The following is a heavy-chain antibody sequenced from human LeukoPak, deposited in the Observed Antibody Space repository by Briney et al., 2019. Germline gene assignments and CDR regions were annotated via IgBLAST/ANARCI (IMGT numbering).Heavy chain of an antibody. CDR2: IYTSDGRK. CDR3: ARDGMTSYYGAFDI. D-gene: IGHD3-9*01. V-gene: IGHV1-46*01. Sequence: GSVKVSCKASGYTLTSYGISWVRQAPGQGLEWMGIIYTSDGRKSYAQKFQGRVTMTRDASTSTVYMELSSLRSEDTAVYYCARDGMTSYYGAFDIWGQGTMVTVSS. J-gene: IGHJ3*02. CDR1: GYTLTSYG.